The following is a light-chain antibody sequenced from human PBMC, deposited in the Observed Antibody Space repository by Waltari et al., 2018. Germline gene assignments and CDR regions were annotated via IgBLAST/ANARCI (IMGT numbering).Light chain of an antibody. CDR2: AAS. Sequence: EIVLTQSPGPLSLSPGERVILSCRASQYITVGWMTWYHQKPGQAPRLLIYAASTRAPGVPDRFSGSGSGTDFTLTISRLEPEDSGVYYCQQYDGSVVTFGGGTKVEIK. J-gene: IGKJ4*01. CDR3: QQYDGSVVT. CDR1: QYITVGW. V-gene: IGKV3-20*01.